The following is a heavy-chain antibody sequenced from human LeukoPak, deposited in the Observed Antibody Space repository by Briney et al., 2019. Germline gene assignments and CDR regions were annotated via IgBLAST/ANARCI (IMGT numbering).Heavy chain of an antibody. Sequence: GGSLRLPCAASGFTVSSNYMSWVRQAPGKGLEWVSVIYSGGSTYYADSVKGRFTISRDNAKNSLYLQMNSLRAEDTAVYYCAREWGPAAMAHTLNWGQGTLVTVSS. CDR1: GFTVSSNY. CDR3: AREWGPAAMAHTLN. V-gene: IGHV3-66*01. CDR2: IYSGGST. J-gene: IGHJ4*02. D-gene: IGHD2-2*01.